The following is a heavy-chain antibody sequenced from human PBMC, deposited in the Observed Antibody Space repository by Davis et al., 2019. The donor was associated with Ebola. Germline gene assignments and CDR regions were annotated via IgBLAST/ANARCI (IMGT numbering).Heavy chain of an antibody. Sequence: MPSEPLSLPCAAYGWPFSGHYWRWFRQPPPKGLAWIGEINHSGSTNYNPSLKSRVTISVDTSKNQFSLKLSSVTAADTAVYYCARKSSYSNYARAGYYFDYWSQGTLVTVTS. V-gene: IGHV4-34*01. D-gene: IGHD4-11*01. CDR3: ARKSSYSNYARAGYYFDY. CDR2: INHSGST. CDR1: GWPFSGHY. J-gene: IGHJ4*02.